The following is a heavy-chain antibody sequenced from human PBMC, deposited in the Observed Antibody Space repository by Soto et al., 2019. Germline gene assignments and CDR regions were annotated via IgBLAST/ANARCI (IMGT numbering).Heavy chain of an antibody. V-gene: IGHV4-39*01. CDR3: ARHWANTVADFDY. J-gene: IGHJ4*02. Sequence: SETLSLTCTVSGGSISSSSYYWGWIRQPPGKGLEWIGSIYYSGSTYYNPSLKSRVTISVDTSKNQFSLKLSSVTAADTAVYSCARHWANTVADFDYWGQGTLVTVSS. D-gene: IGHD4-4*01. CDR1: GGSISSSSYY. CDR2: IYYSGST.